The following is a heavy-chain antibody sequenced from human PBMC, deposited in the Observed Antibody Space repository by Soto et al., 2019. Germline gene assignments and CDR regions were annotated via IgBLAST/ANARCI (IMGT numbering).Heavy chain of an antibody. V-gene: IGHV3-30*18. CDR3: AKVGIYSSSPRYDAFDI. J-gene: IGHJ3*02. CDR1: GFTFSSYG. D-gene: IGHD6-6*01. Sequence: GGSLRLSCAASGFTFSSYGMHWVRQAPGKGLEWVAVISYDGSNKYYADSVKGRFTISRDNSKNTLYLQMNSLRAEDTAVYYCAKVGIYSSSPRYDAFDIWGQGTMVTVS. CDR2: ISYDGSNK.